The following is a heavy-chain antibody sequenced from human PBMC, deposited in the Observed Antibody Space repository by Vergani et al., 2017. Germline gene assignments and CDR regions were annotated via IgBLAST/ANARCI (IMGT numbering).Heavy chain of an antibody. CDR3: TKERTSAGYFDY. Sequence: EVQLLESGGGLVQPGGSLRLSCAASGFTFSNYAMSWVRRAPGKGLEWVSAISGSGDRTYYTDSVKGRFTISRDNSKNTVYLQMNSLRAEDTALYYCTKERTSAGYFDYWGRGTLVTVSS. J-gene: IGHJ4*02. CDR2: ISGSGDRT. V-gene: IGHV3-23*01. D-gene: IGHD2-2*01. CDR1: GFTFSNYA.